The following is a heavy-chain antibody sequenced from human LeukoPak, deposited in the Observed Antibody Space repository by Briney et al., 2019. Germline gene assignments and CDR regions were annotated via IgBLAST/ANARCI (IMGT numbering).Heavy chain of an antibody. D-gene: IGHD1-14*01. Sequence: GGSLRLSCAASGFTVSSTYMTWVRQAPGKGLEWVSGISNSGDSTYYLDSVKGRFTISRDNSKNTLHLQMSSLRAEDTALYYCAKDRCDRATCPEVWGQGTLVTVSS. CDR2: ISNSGDST. J-gene: IGHJ4*02. CDR1: GFTVSSTY. V-gene: IGHV3-23*01. CDR3: AKDRCDRATCPEV.